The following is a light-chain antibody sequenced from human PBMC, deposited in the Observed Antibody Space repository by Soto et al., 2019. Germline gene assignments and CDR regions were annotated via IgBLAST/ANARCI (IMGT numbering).Light chain of an antibody. V-gene: IGKV1-33*01. J-gene: IGKJ2*01. CDR2: GAS. CDR3: QQYENLPYT. CDR1: KAIKS. Sequence: DIQVTSFHPSRLDLLEDGLTSTSWRSKAIKSILVWYQQKPGKAPKLQIFGASNLIRGVSSRYSGSGSGTHFTFTISSLQPEDFATYYCQQYENLPYTFGQGTKLEIK.